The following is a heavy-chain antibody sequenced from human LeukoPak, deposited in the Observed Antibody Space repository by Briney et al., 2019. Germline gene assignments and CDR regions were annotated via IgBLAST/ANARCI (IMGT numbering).Heavy chain of an antibody. J-gene: IGHJ4*02. V-gene: IGHV4-59*01. CDR1: GGSISGKY. CDR3: ARGLTDFDY. CDR2: INYSGST. Sequence: SETLSLTCTVSGGSISGKYWSWIRQPPGKGLEWIGYINYSGSTNYNPSLKSRVTISVDTSKNQFSLKLSSVTAADTAVYYCARGLTDFDYWGQGTLVTVSS. D-gene: IGHD3-16*01.